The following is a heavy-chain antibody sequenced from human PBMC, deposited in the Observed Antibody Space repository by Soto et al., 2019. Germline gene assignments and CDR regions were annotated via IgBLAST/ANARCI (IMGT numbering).Heavy chain of an antibody. V-gene: IGHV4-61*01. CDR1: GGSVSSGSYY. CDR2: IYYSGST. D-gene: IGHD3-10*01. CDR3: ARDAYYGSGSYYSQNYYYYGMDV. J-gene: IGHJ6*02. Sequence: SETLSLTCTVSGGSVSSGSYYWSWIRQPPGKGLEWIGYIYYSGSTNYNPSLKSRVTISVDTSKNQFSLKLSSVTAADTAVYYCARDAYYGSGSYYSQNYYYYGMDVWGQGTTVTVS.